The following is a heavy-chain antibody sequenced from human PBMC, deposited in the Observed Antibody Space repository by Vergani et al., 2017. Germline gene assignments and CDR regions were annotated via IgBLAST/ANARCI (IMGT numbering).Heavy chain of an antibody. J-gene: IGHJ4*02. Sequence: VQLVESGGGLVKPGRSLRLSCAASGFTFSSYGMHWVRQAPGKGLEWVAVISYDGSNKYYADSVKGRFTISRDNSKNTLYLQMNSLRAEDTAVYYCAKFGGYSYGYYYWGQGTLVTVSS. D-gene: IGHD5-18*01. CDR2: ISYDGSNK. CDR1: GFTFSSYG. V-gene: IGHV3-30*18. CDR3: AKFGGYSYGYYY.